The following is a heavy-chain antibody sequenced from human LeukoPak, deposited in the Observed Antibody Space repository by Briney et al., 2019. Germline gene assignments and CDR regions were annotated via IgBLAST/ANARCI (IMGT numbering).Heavy chain of an antibody. CDR1: GLPFYTFE. J-gene: IGHJ4*02. V-gene: IGHV3-48*03. CDR2: ISSSCRTI. D-gene: IGHD3-22*01. CDR3: ARDSFCYESSVSDKTI. Sequence: PRGSPRLSCAASGLPFYTFEMNWVAQAAGKGLEWVSFISSSCRTIYYADSVQGRFTISRDNASNSLYLQMNSLGADDTAVYYCARDSFCYESSVSDKTIWGRGTLVTVFS.